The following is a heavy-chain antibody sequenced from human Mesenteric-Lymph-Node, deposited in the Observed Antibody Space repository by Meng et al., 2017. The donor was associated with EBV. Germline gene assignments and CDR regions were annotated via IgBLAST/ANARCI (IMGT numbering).Heavy chain of an antibody. CDR3: AHRDYDDHRDSLDY. D-gene: IGHD4-17*01. J-gene: IGHJ4*02. Sequence: QITLKESGPTLVNPTQTLTLTCTFSGFSLSTSGVGVVWIRLTPAKALEWLAVIYWDDDQRYSPSLRNRLTISKDTSKNQVVLTMTNVDPVDTATYYCAHRDYDDHRDSLDYWGQGTLVTVYS. CDR2: IYWDDDQ. CDR1: GFSLSTSGVG. V-gene: IGHV2-5*02.